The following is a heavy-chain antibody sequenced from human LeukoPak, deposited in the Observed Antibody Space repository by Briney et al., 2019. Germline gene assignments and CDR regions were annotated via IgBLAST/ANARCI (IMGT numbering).Heavy chain of an antibody. CDR3: AREMATITALFDY. J-gene: IGHJ4*02. V-gene: IGHV1-69*13. CDR1: GGTFSSYA. Sequence: GASVKVSCKASGGTFSSYAISWVRQAPGQGLEWMGGIIPIFGTANYAQKFQGRVTITADESTSTAYMELSSLRSEDTAVYYCAREMATITALFDYWGQGTLVTVSS. CDR2: IIPIFGTA. D-gene: IGHD5-24*01.